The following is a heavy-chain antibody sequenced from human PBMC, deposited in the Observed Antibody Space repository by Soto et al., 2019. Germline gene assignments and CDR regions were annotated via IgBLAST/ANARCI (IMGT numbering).Heavy chain of an antibody. Sequence: SETLSLTCTVSGGSTSSGGYYWSWIRQHPGKGLEWIGYIYYSGSTYYNPSLKSPVTISVDTSKNQFSLKLSSVTAADTAVYYCARGYSSSWLYYFDYWGQGTLVTVSS. D-gene: IGHD6-13*01. CDR1: GGSTSSGGYY. CDR2: IYYSGST. V-gene: IGHV4-31*01. CDR3: ARGYSSSWLYYFDY. J-gene: IGHJ4*02.